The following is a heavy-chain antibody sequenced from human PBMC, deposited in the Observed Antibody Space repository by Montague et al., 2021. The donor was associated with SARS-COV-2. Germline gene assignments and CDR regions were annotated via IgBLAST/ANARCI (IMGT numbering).Heavy chain of an antibody. D-gene: IGHD3-9*01. CDR2: INHSGST. J-gene: IGHJ4*02. Sequence: SETLSLTCAVYGGSFNDYYWSWIRQPPGKGLEWIGEINHSGSTNYNPSLKSRVTISVDTSKNQFSLKLSSVTAADTAVYYCARSRYFDRPPRYYFDYWGQGTLVTVSS. CDR1: GGSFNDYY. V-gene: IGHV4-34*01. CDR3: ARSRYFDRPPRYYFDY.